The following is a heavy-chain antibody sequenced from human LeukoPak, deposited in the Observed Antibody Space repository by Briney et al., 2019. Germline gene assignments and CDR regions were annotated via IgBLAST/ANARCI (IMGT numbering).Heavy chain of an antibody. J-gene: IGHJ3*02. CDR2: IYYSGST. Sequence: PSQTLSLTCTVSGGSISSSSYYWDWIRQPPGKGLEWIGYIYYSGSTNYNPSLKSRVTISVDTSKNQFSLNLSSVTAADTAVYYCARPYSSGWYGGFDIWGQGTMVTVSS. CDR1: GGSISSSSYY. D-gene: IGHD6-19*01. V-gene: IGHV4-61*05. CDR3: ARPYSSGWYGGFDI.